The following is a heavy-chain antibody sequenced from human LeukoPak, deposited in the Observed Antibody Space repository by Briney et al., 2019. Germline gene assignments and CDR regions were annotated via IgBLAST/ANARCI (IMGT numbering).Heavy chain of an antibody. J-gene: IGHJ4*02. V-gene: IGHV3-66*04. CDR1: GFTVSDNY. Sequence: PGGSLRLSCAASGFTVSDNYMSWVRQAPGKGLEWVSAIYRGDITYYADSVKGRFTISRDNAKNSLYLQMNGLRAEDTAVYYCARPSDYDYVWGSYRPIGPDYWGQGTLVTVSS. CDR2: IYRGDIT. CDR3: ARPSDYDYVWGSYRPIGPDY. D-gene: IGHD3-16*02.